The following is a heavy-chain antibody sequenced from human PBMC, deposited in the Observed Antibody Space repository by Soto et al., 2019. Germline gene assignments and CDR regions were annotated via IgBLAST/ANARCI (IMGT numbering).Heavy chain of an antibody. J-gene: IGHJ6*02. CDR1: GYTFSRYG. CDR3: AKNGQPPYYYYGMDV. V-gene: IGHV1-18*01. Sequence: ASVKVSCKASGYTFSRYGISWVRQAPGQGLEWMGWISGHNGDTKYAQKVQGRVTMTIDTSTYTAYMELRSLTSDDTAMYYCAKNGQPPYYYYGMDVWGQGTTVTVSS. D-gene: IGHD2-8*01. CDR2: ISGHNGDT.